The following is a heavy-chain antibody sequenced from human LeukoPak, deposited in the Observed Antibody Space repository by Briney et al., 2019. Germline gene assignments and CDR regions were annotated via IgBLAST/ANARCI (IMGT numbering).Heavy chain of an antibody. D-gene: IGHD3-10*01. Sequence: GGSLRLSCAASGFTFSAYAMHWVRQAPGKGLEYVSAISGNGGNTHYADSVKGRFTISRDNSKNTLYLQMGSLRAEDMAVYYCARGRGPMVRGVWFDPWGQGTLVTVSS. CDR2: ISGNGGNT. CDR3: ARGRGPMVRGVWFDP. V-gene: IGHV3-64*02. J-gene: IGHJ5*02. CDR1: GFTFSAYA.